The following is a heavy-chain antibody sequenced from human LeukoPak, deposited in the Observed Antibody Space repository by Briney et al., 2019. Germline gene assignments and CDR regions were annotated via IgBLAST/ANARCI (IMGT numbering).Heavy chain of an antibody. V-gene: IGHV4-30-4*01. D-gene: IGHD3-10*01. CDR2: IYYSGST. Sequence: SQTLSPTCTVSGGSISSGDYYWSWMRQPPGQGLEWIGYIYYSGSTYYNPSLKSRVTISVDTSKNQFSLRLSSVTAADTAVYYCASGVLWFGELLSQFDYWGQGTLVTVSS. CDR3: ASGVLWFGELLSQFDY. CDR1: GGSISSGDYY. J-gene: IGHJ4*02.